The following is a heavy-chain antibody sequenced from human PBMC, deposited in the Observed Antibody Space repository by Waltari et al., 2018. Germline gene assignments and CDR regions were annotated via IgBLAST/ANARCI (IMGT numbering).Heavy chain of an antibody. Sequence: EVQLVQSGAEVKKPGESLKISCKGSGYSFTSYWIGWVRQMPGKGLEWMGIIYPGDSATRYSPSFQGQVTISADKSISTAYLQWSSLKASDTAMYYCARRGYYYGSGSYGFDYWGQGTLVIVSS. J-gene: IGHJ4*02. D-gene: IGHD3-10*01. CDR1: GYSFTSYW. V-gene: IGHV5-51*01. CDR2: IYPGDSAT. CDR3: ARRGYYYGSGSYGFDY.